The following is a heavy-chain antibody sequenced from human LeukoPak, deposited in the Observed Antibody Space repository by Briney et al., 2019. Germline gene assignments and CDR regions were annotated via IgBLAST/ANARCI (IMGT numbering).Heavy chain of an antibody. V-gene: IGHV3-74*01. CDR1: GFTFSSYW. Sequence: GGSLRLSCAASGFTFSSYWMHWVRQAPGKGLVWVSRINSDGSSTSYAVSVKGRFTISRDNAKNTLYLQMNSLRAEDTAVYYCARDPSGSYYRSEYYFDYWGQGTLVTVSS. D-gene: IGHD1-26*01. CDR2: INSDGSST. CDR3: ARDPSGSYYRSEYYFDY. J-gene: IGHJ4*02.